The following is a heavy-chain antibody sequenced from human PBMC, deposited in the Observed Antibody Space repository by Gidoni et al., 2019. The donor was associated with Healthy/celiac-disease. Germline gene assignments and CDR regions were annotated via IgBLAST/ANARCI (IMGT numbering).Heavy chain of an antibody. CDR1: GGTFTSYA. CDR3: ARGDEVGPPGY. Sequence: QVQLVQSGAEVKKPGSPVKVPCKASGGTFTSYAIRWVRQAPGQGLEWMGGIILIFGTANYAQKFQGRVTITADESTSTAYMELSSLRSEDTAVYYCARGDEVGPPGYWGQGTLVTVSS. V-gene: IGHV1-69*19. J-gene: IGHJ4*02. D-gene: IGHD3-16*01. CDR2: IILIFGTA.